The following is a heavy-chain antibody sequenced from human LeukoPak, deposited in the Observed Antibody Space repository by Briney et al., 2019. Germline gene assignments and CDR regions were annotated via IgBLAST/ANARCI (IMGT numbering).Heavy chain of an antibody. D-gene: IGHD4-23*01. V-gene: IGHV3-23*01. Sequence: GGSLRLSCAASGFTFSSNAMTWVRQAPGKGLEWVSAIHGADDNTHYADSVKGRFTISRDKSKNTLYLQMNSLRADYTAVYYCAKDLLRWSFDYWGQGTLVTVSS. CDR2: IHGADDNT. CDR1: GFTFSSNA. J-gene: IGHJ4*02. CDR3: AKDLLRWSFDY.